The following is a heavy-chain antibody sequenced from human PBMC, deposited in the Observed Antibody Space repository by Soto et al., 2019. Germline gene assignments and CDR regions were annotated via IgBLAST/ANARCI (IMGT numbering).Heavy chain of an antibody. D-gene: IGHD3-16*01. CDR3: TKFWGPVTAAVDDY. J-gene: IGHJ4*02. CDR1: GFTVSSNY. Sequence: PGGSLRLSCAASGFTVSSNYMTWVRQAPGKGLEWVSAIYSGGSTYYADSVKGRFTISRDNSKNTLYLQMSSLRSEDTAVYPCTKFWGPVTAAVDDYWGQGTLVTVSS. V-gene: IGHV3-53*05. CDR2: IYSGGST.